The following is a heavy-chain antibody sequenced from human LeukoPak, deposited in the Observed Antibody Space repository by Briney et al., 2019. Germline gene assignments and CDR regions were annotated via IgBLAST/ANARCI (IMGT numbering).Heavy chain of an antibody. D-gene: IGHD6-19*01. CDR2: ISYDGSNE. V-gene: IGHV3-30*18. CDR3: AKDPLLGGWYYFDY. Sequence: GGSLRLSCAASGFTFSSYGMHWVRQAPGKGLEWVAVISYDGSNEYYADSVKGRFTISRDNSKNTLYLQMNSLRAEDTAVYYCAKDPLLGGWYYFDYWGQGTLVTVSS. J-gene: IGHJ4*02. CDR1: GFTFSSYG.